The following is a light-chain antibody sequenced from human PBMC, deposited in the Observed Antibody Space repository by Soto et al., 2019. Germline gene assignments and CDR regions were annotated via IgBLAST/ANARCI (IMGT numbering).Light chain of an antibody. V-gene: IGLV2-14*01. CDR3: CSYTRSGTLI. Sequence: QSVLTQPASVSGSPGQSITISCVGTSSDIGDYNYVSWYQQHPGKVPKVIIYDVSNRPSGVSYRFSATKSGNTASLTISGLQAEXEADYYCCSYTRSGTLIFGTGTKLTVL. J-gene: IGLJ1*01. CDR1: SSDIGDYNY. CDR2: DVS.